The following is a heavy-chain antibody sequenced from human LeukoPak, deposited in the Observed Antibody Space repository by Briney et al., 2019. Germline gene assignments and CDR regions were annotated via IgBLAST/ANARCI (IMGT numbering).Heavy chain of an antibody. J-gene: IGHJ5*02. V-gene: IGHV3-48*04. CDR2: ISSSSSTI. CDR1: GFTFSSYS. CDR3: ARGANWFDP. Sequence: GGSLRLSCAASGFTFSSYSMSWVRQAPGKGLEWVSYISSSSSTIYYADSVKGRFTISRDNAKNSLYLQMNSLRAEDTAVYYCARGANWFDPWGQGTLVTVSS.